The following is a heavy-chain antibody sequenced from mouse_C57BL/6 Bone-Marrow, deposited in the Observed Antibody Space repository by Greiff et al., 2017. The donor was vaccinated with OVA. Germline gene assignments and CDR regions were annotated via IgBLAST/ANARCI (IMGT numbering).Heavy chain of an antibody. J-gene: IGHJ2*01. CDR3: ARNCYYFDY. Sequence: QVQLQQPGAELVRPGTSVKLSCKASGYTFTSYWITWVKQRPGQGLEWIGDIYPGSGSTNYNEKFKSKATLTVDTSSSTAYMQLSSLTSEDSAVYYCARNCYYFDYWGQGTTLTVSS. CDR1: GYTFTSYW. D-gene: IGHD4-1*01. CDR2: IYPGSGST. V-gene: IGHV1-55*01.